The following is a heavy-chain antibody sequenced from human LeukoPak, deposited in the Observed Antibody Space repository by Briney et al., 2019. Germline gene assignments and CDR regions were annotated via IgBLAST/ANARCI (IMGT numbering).Heavy chain of an antibody. CDR1: GYTFTGYC. J-gene: IGHJ4*02. D-gene: IGHD5-12*01. CDR2: INPNNGDT. Sequence: ASVKVSCKASGYTFTGYCMHWVRQAPGQGLEWMGWINPNNGDTNSAQKFQGRVTMTRDTSITTAYMEMSRLTSDDTAVFYCAREGSGYPYWGQGTLVTVSS. V-gene: IGHV1-2*02. CDR3: AREGSGYPY.